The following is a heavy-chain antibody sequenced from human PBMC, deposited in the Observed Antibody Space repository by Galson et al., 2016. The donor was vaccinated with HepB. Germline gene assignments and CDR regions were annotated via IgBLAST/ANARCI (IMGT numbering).Heavy chain of an antibody. D-gene: IGHD6-13*01. CDR2: LYHSGST. V-gene: IGHV4-4*02. Sequence: SETLSLTCAVSGGSISNTNWWSWVRQPPGKGLEWIGELYHSGSTNYNPSLKRRVTISVDKSKNQFSLKLRSVTVADTAMYYCAIAERVAAAGAFDNWGQGTLVTVSS. J-gene: IGHJ4*02. CDR1: GGSISNTNW. CDR3: AIAERVAAAGAFDN.